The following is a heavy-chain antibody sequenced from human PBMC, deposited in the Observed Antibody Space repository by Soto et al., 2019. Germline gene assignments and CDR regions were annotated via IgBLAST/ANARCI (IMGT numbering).Heavy chain of an antibody. CDR2: IRSKGYGGTT. J-gene: IGHJ6*02. V-gene: IGHV3-49*03. CDR3: ASLTSWSQEYYYGMDV. D-gene: IGHD2-2*01. CDR1: GFTFGDFG. Sequence: PGGSLRLSCTGSGFTFGDFGMSWFRQAPGKGLEWLSFIRSKGYGGTTESAASVRGRFITSRDDSKSLAYLQMNSLKTEDTAVYYGASLTSWSQEYYYGMDVWGQGTTVTVSS.